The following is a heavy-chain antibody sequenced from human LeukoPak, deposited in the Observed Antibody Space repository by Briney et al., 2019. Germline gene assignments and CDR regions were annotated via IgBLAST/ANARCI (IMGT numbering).Heavy chain of an antibody. J-gene: IGHJ5*02. CDR2: IHHSGST. V-gene: IGHV4-34*01. CDR1: GGSFSGYY. CDR3: ARGKRITMIVVPLNWFDP. Sequence: SETLSLTCAVYGGSFSGYYWSWIRQPPGKGLEWIGEIHHSGSTNYNPSLKSRVTISVDTSKNQFSLKLSSVTAADTAVYYCARGKRITMIVVPLNWFDPWGQGTLVTVSS. D-gene: IGHD3-22*01.